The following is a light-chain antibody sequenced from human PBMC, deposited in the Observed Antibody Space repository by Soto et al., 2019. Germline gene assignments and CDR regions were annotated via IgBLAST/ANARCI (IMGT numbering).Light chain of an antibody. J-gene: IGKJ1*01. Sequence: DIHMAQSPSTLSASVGDRVTITCRASQSIDVWLAWYQQKAGKAPKLLIYKASTLESGVPSRFSGSGSGTEFTLTISSLQPDDFATYYCQQDNVYWTFGQGTKVEI. V-gene: IGKV1-5*03. CDR1: QSIDVW. CDR2: KAS. CDR3: QQDNVYWT.